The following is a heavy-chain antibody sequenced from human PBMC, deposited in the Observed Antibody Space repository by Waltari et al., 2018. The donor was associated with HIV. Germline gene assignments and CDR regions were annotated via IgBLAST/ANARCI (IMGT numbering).Heavy chain of an antibody. Sequence: QVQLVESGGGVVQPGRSLRLSCAASGFTFRSYSMHWVRQAPGKGLEWVAVISYDGSKKYYADSVKGRFTISRDNSKNTLYLQMNSLRAEDTAVYYCARTRTSVFDYWGQGTLVTVSS. CDR2: ISYDGSKK. V-gene: IGHV3-30*01. J-gene: IGHJ4*02. CDR3: ARTRTSVFDY. CDR1: GFTFRSYS. D-gene: IGHD1-1*01.